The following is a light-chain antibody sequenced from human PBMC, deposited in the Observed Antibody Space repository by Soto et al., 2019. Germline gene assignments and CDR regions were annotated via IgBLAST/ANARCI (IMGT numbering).Light chain of an antibody. J-gene: IGKJ1*01. CDR3: QHYNSYSEA. CDR1: QTISSW. Sequence: DIQMTQSPSTLSGSVGDRVTITCRASQTISSWLAWYQQKPGKAPKLLIYKASTVKSGVPSRFRGSGSGTEFTLTISSLQPDEFATYYCQHYNSYSEAFVQGTKVELK. CDR2: KAS. V-gene: IGKV1-5*03.